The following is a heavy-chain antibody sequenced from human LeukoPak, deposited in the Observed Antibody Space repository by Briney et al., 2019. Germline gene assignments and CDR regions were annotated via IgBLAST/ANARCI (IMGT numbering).Heavy chain of an antibody. Sequence: GGSLRLSCAASGFTFSSYAMSWVRQAPGKGLEWVSTFIGSGGDTYYADSVKGRFTISRDTSKNMLYLQMNSLRAEDTAVYYCAKAWAAAGAFASWGQGTLVTVSS. V-gene: IGHV3-23*01. D-gene: IGHD6-13*01. CDR3: AKAWAAAGAFAS. CDR1: GFTFSSYA. J-gene: IGHJ4*02. CDR2: FIGSGGDT.